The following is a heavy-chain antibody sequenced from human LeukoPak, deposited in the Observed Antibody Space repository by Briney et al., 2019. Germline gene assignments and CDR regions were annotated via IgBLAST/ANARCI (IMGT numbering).Heavy chain of an antibody. CDR2: LSSDGVGK. CDR1: GFTFSSYV. D-gene: IGHD3-3*01. V-gene: IGHV3-30-3*01. CDR3: ARDPGTIFDVLNYHFDN. Sequence: PGGSLRLSYAASGFTFSSYVMHWVRQTPGKGLEWVAILSSDGVGKRYADSVQGRFTVSRDNFKNTLYLQMNSLRTEDTAVYCCARDPGTIFDVLNYHFDNWGQGTLVTVSS. J-gene: IGHJ4*02.